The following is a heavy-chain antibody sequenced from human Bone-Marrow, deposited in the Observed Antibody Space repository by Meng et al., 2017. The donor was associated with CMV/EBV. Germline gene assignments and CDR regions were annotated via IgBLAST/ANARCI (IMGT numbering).Heavy chain of an antibody. CDR3: ASSYYYDSSGYVYFDF. D-gene: IGHD3-22*01. J-gene: IGHJ4*02. V-gene: IGHV1-69*05. CDR1: GGTFSSYA. CDR2: IVHFCSGA. Sequence: SGGTFSSYAISCGRQPAEQGLECVGGIVHFCSGANYAQKFQGRIVITTDEFTITAYMALSNLRSADTAVYYCASSYYYDSSGYVYFDFWGQGTLVT.